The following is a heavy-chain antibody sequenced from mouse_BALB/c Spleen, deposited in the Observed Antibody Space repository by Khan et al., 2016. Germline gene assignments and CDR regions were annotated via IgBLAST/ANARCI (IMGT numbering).Heavy chain of an antibody. D-gene: IGHD2-3*01. CDR1: GFSFTLYG. CDR3: ARRDDGGGAMDY. CDR2: IWSDGST. Sequence: VQLQESGPGLVAPSQSLSITCTVSGFSFTLYGVHWVRQPPGKGLEWLVVIWSDGSTTYNSALKSRLSISKDNSKSQVFLKMNRLQTDDPAKYYCARRDDGGGAMDYWGQGTSVTVSS. J-gene: IGHJ4*01. V-gene: IGHV2-6*02.